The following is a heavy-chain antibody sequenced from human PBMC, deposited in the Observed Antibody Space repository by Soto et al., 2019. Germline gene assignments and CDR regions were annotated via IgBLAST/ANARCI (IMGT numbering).Heavy chain of an antibody. V-gene: IGHV1-69*01. J-gene: IGHJ6*02. D-gene: IGHD3-10*01. CDR3: ARTTSRGAVRFPREYDPYYYGMDV. CDR2: IIPLFATT. Sequence: QVQLVQSGAEVKKPGSSVKVSCKASGGSLRDYAITWVRQAPGQGLEWMGGIIPLFATTNYAQNIQGRVTITGDESTRIGYMALRSLRSEDTAVYYCARTTSRGAVRFPREYDPYYYGMDVWGQGTTVTVSS. CDR1: GGSLRDYA.